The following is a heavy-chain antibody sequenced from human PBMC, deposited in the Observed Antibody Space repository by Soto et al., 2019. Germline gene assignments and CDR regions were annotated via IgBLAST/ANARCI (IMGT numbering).Heavy chain of an antibody. D-gene: IGHD4-17*01. Sequence: ASVKVSCKASGYTFTSYGISWVRQAPGQGLEWMGWISAYNGNTNYAQKLQGRVTMTTDASTSTAYMEVRSLRSDDTAVYYCASGARLMTTRKVYYYMDVWGKGTTVTVSS. J-gene: IGHJ6*03. V-gene: IGHV1-18*01. CDR1: GYTFTSYG. CDR2: ISAYNGNT. CDR3: ASGARLMTTRKVYYYMDV.